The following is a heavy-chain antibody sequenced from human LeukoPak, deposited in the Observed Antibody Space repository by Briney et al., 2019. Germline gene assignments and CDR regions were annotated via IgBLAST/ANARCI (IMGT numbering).Heavy chain of an antibody. CDR3: ARGSHWGSEDY. D-gene: IGHD7-27*01. J-gene: IGHJ4*02. CDR1: GYTFISYG. V-gene: IGHV1-18*01. CDR2: ISAYNGNT. Sequence: ASVKVSCKASGYTFISYGITWVRQAPEQGLAWMGWISAYNGNTNYAQSLQGRVTMTTDTSTSTAYIELRSLKSDDTAVYYCARGSHWGSEDYWGQGTLVTVSS.